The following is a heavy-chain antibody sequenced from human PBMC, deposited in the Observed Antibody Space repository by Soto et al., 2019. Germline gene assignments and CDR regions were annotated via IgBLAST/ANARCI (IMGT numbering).Heavy chain of an antibody. CDR2: TYYRSKWYN. Sequence: SQTLSLTCAISGDSVSSNSAAWNWIRQSPSRGLEWLGRTYYRSKWYNDYAVSVKSRITINPDTSKNQFSLQLNSVTPEDTAVYYCARSRYSCFGRPPFKNNAFDIWGQGTMLTVSS. CDR3: ARSRYSCFGRPPFKNNAFDI. J-gene: IGHJ3*02. V-gene: IGHV6-1*01. CDR1: GDSVSSNSAA. D-gene: IGHD5-12*01.